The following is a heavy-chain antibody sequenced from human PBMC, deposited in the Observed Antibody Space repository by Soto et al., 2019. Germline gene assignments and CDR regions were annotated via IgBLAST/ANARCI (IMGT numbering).Heavy chain of an antibody. V-gene: IGHV4-39*01. D-gene: IGHD6-6*01. Sequence: PSETLSLTCTVSGGSISSSSYYWGWIRQPPGKGLEWLGSIYYSGSTYYNPSLKSRVTISVDTSKNQFSLNLSSVTAADTAVYYCARQGTDSSSSKSYYFYGMDVWGQGTTVTV. CDR1: GGSISSSSYY. J-gene: IGHJ6*02. CDR3: ARQGTDSSSSKSYYFYGMDV. CDR2: IYYSGST.